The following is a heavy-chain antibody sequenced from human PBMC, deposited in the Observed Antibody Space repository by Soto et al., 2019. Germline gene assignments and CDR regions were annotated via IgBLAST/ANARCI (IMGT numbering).Heavy chain of an antibody. V-gene: IGHV4-38-2*02. Sequence: KTSETLSLTCTVSGYSISNGYYWGWIRQSPEKGLEWIGTIYHSGTTYYNPSLKSRVIMSIDTSKNQFSLNLKSVTDADPAVYYSVRDRYHYGSEVVKWGQGTLVTVSS. CDR2: IYHSGTT. CDR1: GYSISNGYY. J-gene: IGHJ4*02. D-gene: IGHD3-10*01. CDR3: VRDRYHYGSEVVK.